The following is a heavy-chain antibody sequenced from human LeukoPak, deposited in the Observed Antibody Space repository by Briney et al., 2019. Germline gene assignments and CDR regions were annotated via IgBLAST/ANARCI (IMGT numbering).Heavy chain of an antibody. CDR2: IYSGGST. D-gene: IGHD5-12*01. CDR3: ARRGYSGYVVDY. CDR1: GFTVSSNY. Sequence: PGGSLRLSCAASGFTVSSNYISWGRQAPGEGLEWVSVIYSGGSTYYADSVKGRFTISRDNSKNSLYLQMNSLRDEDTAVYYCARRGYSGYVVDYWGQGTLVTVSS. V-gene: IGHV3-66*04. J-gene: IGHJ4*02.